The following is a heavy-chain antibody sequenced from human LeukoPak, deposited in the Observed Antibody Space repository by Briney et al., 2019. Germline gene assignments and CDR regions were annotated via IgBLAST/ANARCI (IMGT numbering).Heavy chain of an antibody. CDR2: IGSKANSYAT. D-gene: IGHD3-22*01. V-gene: IGHV3-73*01. CDR3: AKGYDSSPRAYFDY. Sequence: GGSLRLSCAASGFTFSGSAMHWVRQASGKGLEWVGRIGSKANSYATAYAASVKGRFTISRDDSKNTAYLQMNSLRAEDTAVYYCAKGYDSSPRAYFDYWGQGTLVTVSS. J-gene: IGHJ4*02. CDR1: GFTFSGSA.